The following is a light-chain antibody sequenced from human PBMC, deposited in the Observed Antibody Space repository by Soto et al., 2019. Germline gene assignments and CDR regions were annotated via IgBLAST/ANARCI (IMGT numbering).Light chain of an antibody. J-gene: IGLJ2*01. V-gene: IGLV2-11*01. CDR1: SSYVGGYNY. CDR3: CSYAGSYTFL. CDR2: DVS. Sequence: QSALTQPRSVSGSPGQSVTISCTGTSSYVGGYNYVSWYQQHPGKAPKLMIYDVSKRPSGVPDRFSGSKSGNTASLTISGLKAEDEADYYCCSYAGSYTFLFGGGTKLTVL.